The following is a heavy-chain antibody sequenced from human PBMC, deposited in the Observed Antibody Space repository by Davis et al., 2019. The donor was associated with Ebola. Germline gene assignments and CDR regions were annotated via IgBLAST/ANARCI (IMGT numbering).Heavy chain of an antibody. V-gene: IGHV1-46*01. J-gene: IGHJ6*02. CDR1: GYTLVSYY. Sequence: ASVKVSCKASGYTLVSYYAHWVRQAPGQGLEWMGIINPSGGTTTYAQKFQGRVTMTTDTSTSTAYMELRSPRSDDTAVYYCARDPQFWSGYYAHYYGMDVWGQGTTVTVSS. D-gene: IGHD3-3*01. CDR2: INPSGGTT. CDR3: ARDPQFWSGYYAHYYGMDV.